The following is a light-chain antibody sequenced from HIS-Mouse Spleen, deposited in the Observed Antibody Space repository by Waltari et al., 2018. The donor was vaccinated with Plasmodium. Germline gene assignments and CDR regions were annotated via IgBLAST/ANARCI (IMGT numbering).Light chain of an antibody. J-gene: IGLJ3*02. CDR3: YSTDSSGNHRV. CDR1: ALPKNY. CDR2: EDS. Sequence: SYELTQPPSVAVSPGQTARITWPGDALPKNYAYWYQQKTGQAPVLVIYEDSKRPSGIPERFSGSSSGTMATLTISGAQVEDEADYYCYSTDSSGNHRVFGGGTKLTVL. V-gene: IGLV3-10*01.